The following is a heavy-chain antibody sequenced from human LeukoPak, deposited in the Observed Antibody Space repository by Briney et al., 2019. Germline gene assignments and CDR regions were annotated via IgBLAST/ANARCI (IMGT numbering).Heavy chain of an antibody. CDR1: GFTFSDYY. CDR3: ARERGYSSGWTDFDY. D-gene: IGHD6-19*01. V-gene: IGHV3-11*04. CDR2: ISSSGSTI. J-gene: IGHJ4*01. Sequence: GGSLRLSCAASGFTFSDYYMSWIRQAPGKGLEWVSYISSSGSTIYYADSVKGRFTISRDNAKNSLYLQMNSLRAEDTAVYYCARERGYSSGWTDFDYWGQEPWSPSPQ.